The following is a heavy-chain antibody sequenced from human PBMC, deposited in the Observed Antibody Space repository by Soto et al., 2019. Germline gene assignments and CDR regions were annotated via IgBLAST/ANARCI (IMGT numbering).Heavy chain of an antibody. CDR2: ISYDGSNK. D-gene: IGHD4-17*01. CDR3: AKDPSYGDYVPVGG. J-gene: IGHJ3*01. Sequence: QVQLVESGGGVVQPGRSLRLSCAASGFTFSSYGMHWVRQAPGKGLEWVAVISYDGSNKYYADSVKGRFTISRDNSKNTLYLQMNSLRAEDTAVYYCAKDPSYGDYVPVGGWGQGTMVTVSS. V-gene: IGHV3-30*18. CDR1: GFTFSSYG.